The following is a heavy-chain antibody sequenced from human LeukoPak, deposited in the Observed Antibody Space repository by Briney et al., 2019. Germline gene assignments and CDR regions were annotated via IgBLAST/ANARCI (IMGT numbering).Heavy chain of an antibody. Sequence: GASVKVSCKASGYTFTGYYMHWVRQAPGQGLEWMGWINPNSGGTNYAQKFQGRVTMTRDTSISTAYMELSRLRSDDTAVYYCASGTGPLGYCSGGSCHTYGDYVSHPWFDPWGQGTLVTVSS. CDR1: GYTFTGYY. V-gene: IGHV1-2*02. J-gene: IGHJ5*02. CDR2: INPNSGGT. CDR3: ASGTGPLGYCSGGSCHTYGDYVSHPWFDP. D-gene: IGHD2-15*01.